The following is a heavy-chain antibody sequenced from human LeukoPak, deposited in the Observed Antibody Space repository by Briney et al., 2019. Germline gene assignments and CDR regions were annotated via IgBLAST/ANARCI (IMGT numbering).Heavy chain of an antibody. V-gene: IGHV4-61*02. J-gene: IGHJ4*02. Sequence: SETLSLTCTVSGASINSGSFYWVWIRQTAGKGLEWIGRLYTSGSTKNNPSLRSRVSISADTSKNQFSLNLTSVTAADTAVYYCARIDSSGPGDYWGQGTLVTVSS. D-gene: IGHD5-12*01. CDR2: LYTSGST. CDR3: ARIDSSGPGDY. CDR1: GASINSGSFY.